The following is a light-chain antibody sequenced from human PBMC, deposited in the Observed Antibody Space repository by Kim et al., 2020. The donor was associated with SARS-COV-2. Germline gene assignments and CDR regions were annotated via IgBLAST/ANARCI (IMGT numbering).Light chain of an antibody. V-gene: IGKV3-20*01. CDR2: AAT. CDR3: QQYDNLPRT. J-gene: IGKJ1*01. CDR1: QSVSNRY. Sequence: EVVLTQLPDTLSLSPGERATLSCRASQSVSNRYLAWYQQKPGQAPRLLIYAATTRATGIPDRFSGSGSGTDFTLAISRLESEDSAVYYCQQYDNLPRTFGQGTKVDIK.